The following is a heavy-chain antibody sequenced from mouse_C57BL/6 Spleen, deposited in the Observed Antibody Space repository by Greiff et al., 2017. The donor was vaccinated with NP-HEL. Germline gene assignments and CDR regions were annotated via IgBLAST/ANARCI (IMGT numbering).Heavy chain of an antibody. CDR3: AIYYSNYGDAMDY. J-gene: IGHJ4*01. Sequence: DVKLVESGGGLVKPGGSLKLSCAASGFTFSDYGMHWVRQAPEKGLEWVAYISSGSSTIYYADTVKGRFTISRDNAKNTLFLQMTSLRSEDTAMYYCAIYYSNYGDAMDYWGQGTSVTVSS. D-gene: IGHD2-5*01. CDR2: ISSGSSTI. CDR1: GFTFSDYG. V-gene: IGHV5-17*01.